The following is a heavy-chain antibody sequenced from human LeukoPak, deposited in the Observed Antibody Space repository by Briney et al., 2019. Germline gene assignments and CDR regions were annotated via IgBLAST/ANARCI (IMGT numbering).Heavy chain of an antibody. V-gene: IGHV3-66*01. D-gene: IGHD4-17*01. CDR2: IYSGGNT. CDR3: ARSYGDLGDFDY. Sequence: GGSLRLSCAASGFTVSSNYMSWVRQAPGKGLEWVSVIYSGGNTYYADSVKGRFTISRDNSKNTLYLQMNSLRAEDTAVYYCARSYGDLGDFDYWGQGTLVTVSS. J-gene: IGHJ4*02. CDR1: GFTVSSNY.